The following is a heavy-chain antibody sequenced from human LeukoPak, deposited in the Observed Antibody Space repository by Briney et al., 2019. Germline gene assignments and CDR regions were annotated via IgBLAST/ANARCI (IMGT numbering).Heavy chain of an antibody. J-gene: IGHJ6*02. CDR3: ARDGRFPVGGPYYYYGMDV. D-gene: IGHD1-26*01. Sequence: SQTLSLTCTVSGGSISSGDYYWSWIRQPPGKGLEWIGYIYYSGSTYYNPSLKSRVTISVDTSKNQFSLKLSSVTAADTAVYYCARDGRFPVGGPYYYYGMDVWGQETTVTVSS. CDR1: GGSISSGDYY. V-gene: IGHV4-30-4*01. CDR2: IYYSGST.